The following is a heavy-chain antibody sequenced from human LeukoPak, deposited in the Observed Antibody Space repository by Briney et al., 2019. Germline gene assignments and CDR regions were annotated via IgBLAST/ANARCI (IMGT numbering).Heavy chain of an antibody. CDR1: RFTFSSYA. J-gene: IGHJ6*03. D-gene: IGHD2-21*01. Sequence: GGSLRLSCAASRFTFSSYAMSWVRQAPGKGLEWVSAISGSGGSTYYADSVKGRFTISRDNSKNTLYLQMDSLRAEDTAVYYCAKEVIAHYYYYMDVWGKGTTVTVSS. CDR2: ISGSGGST. CDR3: AKEVIAHYYYYMDV. V-gene: IGHV3-23*01.